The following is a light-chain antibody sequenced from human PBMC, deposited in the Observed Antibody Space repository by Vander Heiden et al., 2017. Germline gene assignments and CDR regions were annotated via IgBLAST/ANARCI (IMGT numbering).Light chain of an antibody. J-gene: IGLJ3*02. CDR2: RDS. Sequence: SYALTQPLSLSVALGKTARINWRGNNNGSKNVHWYQQKPGQAVVRGSYRDSKRPSGIPERFYGANSATKANLSISRAQAGDDSYDYCQVWNSRTVVFGGGTKLTVL. CDR1: NNGSKN. CDR3: QVWNSRTVV. V-gene: IGLV3-9*01.